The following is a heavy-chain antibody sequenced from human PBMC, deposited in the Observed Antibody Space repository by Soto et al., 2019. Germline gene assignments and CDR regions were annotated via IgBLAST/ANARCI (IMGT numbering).Heavy chain of an antibody. J-gene: IGHJ5*02. CDR1: GYSISSGYY. D-gene: IGHD4-17*01. CDR2: IYHSGST. CDR3: ARGAATVTPGWFDP. Sequence: SETLSLTCAVSGYSISSGYYWGWIRQTPGKGLEWIASIYHSGSTYYNPSLKSRVTISVDASKNQFSLKLTSVTAADTAVYYCARGAATVTPGWFDPWGQGIMVTVSS. V-gene: IGHV4-38-2*01.